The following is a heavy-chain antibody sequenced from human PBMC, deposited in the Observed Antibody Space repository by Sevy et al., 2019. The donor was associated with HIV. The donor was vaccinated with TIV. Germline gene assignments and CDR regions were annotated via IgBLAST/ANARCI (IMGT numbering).Heavy chain of an antibody. V-gene: IGHV3-7*01. CDR3: ARALAAAASS. Sequence: GGSLRLSCAASGFTFSAYWMHCVRQAPGKGLEWVANINQGGSEKYYVDSVKGRFTISRDNAKNSLFLQMNSLRAEDTAVYYCARALAAAASSWGQGALVTVSS. J-gene: IGHJ5*02. CDR1: GFTFSAYW. D-gene: IGHD6-13*01. CDR2: INQGGSEK.